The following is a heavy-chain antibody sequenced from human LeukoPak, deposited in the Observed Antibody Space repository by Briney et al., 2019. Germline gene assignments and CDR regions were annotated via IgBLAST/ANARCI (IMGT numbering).Heavy chain of an antibody. J-gene: IGHJ3*02. CDR1: GFTFSSYA. V-gene: IGHV3-30-3*01. CDR3: ARSDRGVAFDI. Sequence: PGGSLRLSCAASGFTFSSYAMHWVRQAPGKGLEWVAVISYDGSNKYYADSVKGRFTISRDNSKNTLYLKMNSLRAEDTAVYYCARSDRGVAFDIWGQGTMVTVSS. D-gene: IGHD2-8*01. CDR2: ISYDGSNK.